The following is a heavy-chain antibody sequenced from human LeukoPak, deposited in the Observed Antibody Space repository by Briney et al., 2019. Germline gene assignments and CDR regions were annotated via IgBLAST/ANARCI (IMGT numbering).Heavy chain of an antibody. CDR1: GGTFSSYA. CDR3: AKGTRTTSGTSFDY. J-gene: IGHJ4*02. D-gene: IGHD1-1*01. CDR2: IIPIFGTA. Sequence: SVKVSCKASGGTFSSYAISWVRQAPGQGLEWMGGIIPIFGTANYAQKFQGRVTITADESTSTAYMELSSLRSEDTAVYYCAKGTRTTSGTSFDYWGQGSLVSVSS. V-gene: IGHV1-69*13.